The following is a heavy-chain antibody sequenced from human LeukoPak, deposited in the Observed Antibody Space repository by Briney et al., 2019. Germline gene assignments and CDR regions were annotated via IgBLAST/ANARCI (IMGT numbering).Heavy chain of an antibody. CDR2: INPNSGGT. D-gene: IGHD3-10*01. CDR3: ARDRRITMVRGESAY. CDR1: GYTFTGYY. V-gene: IGHV1-2*02. J-gene: IGHJ4*02. Sequence: ASVKVSCKASGYTFTGYYMHWVRQAPGQGLEWMGWINPNSGGTNYAQKFQGRVTMTRDTSISTAYMELSRLRSDDTAVYYCARDRRITMVRGESAYWGQGTLVTVSS.